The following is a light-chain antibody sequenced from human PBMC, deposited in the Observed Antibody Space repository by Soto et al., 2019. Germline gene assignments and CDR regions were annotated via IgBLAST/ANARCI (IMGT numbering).Light chain of an antibody. Sequence: DIPMTQSPSSLSASVGDRVTITCQASQDISNYLNWYQQEPGKAPKLLIYHASNLETGVPSRFSGSGSGTDFTFTISSLQPEDIATYYCQQYDNLPLTFGGGTKVEIK. CDR3: QQYDNLPLT. V-gene: IGKV1-33*01. CDR2: HAS. J-gene: IGKJ4*01. CDR1: QDISNY.